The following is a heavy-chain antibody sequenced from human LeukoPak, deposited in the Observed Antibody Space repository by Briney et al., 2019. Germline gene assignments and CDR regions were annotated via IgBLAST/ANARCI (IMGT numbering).Heavy chain of an antibody. CDR3: ARGAYGSGENDY. Sequence: PSETLSLTCTVSGGSISSGDYYWSWIRQPPGKGLEWIGYIYYSGSTYYNPSLKSRVTISVDTSKNQFSLKPSSVTAADTAVYYCARGAYGSGENDYWGQGTLVTVSS. CDR1: GGSISSGDYY. J-gene: IGHJ4*02. D-gene: IGHD3-10*01. V-gene: IGHV4-30-4*08. CDR2: IYYSGST.